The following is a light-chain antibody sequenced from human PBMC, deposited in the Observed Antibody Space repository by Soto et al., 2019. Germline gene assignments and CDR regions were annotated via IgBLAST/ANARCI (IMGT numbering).Light chain of an antibody. V-gene: IGLV2-8*01. CDR2: EVS. J-gene: IGLJ2*01. CDR1: SSDVGGYNS. CDR3: SSFAGSDNVL. Sequence: QAVVTQPPSASGSPGQSVTISCTGTSSDVGGYNSVSWYQQHPGKAPKLMIYEVSQRPSGVPVRFSGSKSGNTASLTVSGLQAEDEADYYCSSFAGSDNVLFGGGTKLTVL.